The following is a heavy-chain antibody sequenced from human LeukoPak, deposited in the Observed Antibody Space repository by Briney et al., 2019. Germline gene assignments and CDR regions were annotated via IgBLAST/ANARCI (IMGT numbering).Heavy chain of an antibody. Sequence: GGSPRLSCAASGFTFSSYSMNWVRQAPGKGLEWVSSINILSNYIYYADSVKGRFTISRDNAKNSLYLQMNSLRAEDTAVYSCARDLPRGLFDYWGQGTLVTVSS. D-gene: IGHD2-15*01. V-gene: IGHV3-21*01. J-gene: IGHJ4*02. CDR3: ARDLPRGLFDY. CDR2: INILSNYI. CDR1: GFTFSSYS.